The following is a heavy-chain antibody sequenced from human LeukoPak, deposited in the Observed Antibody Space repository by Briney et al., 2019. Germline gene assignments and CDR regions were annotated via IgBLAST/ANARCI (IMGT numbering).Heavy chain of an antibody. Sequence: PSETLSLTCTVSGGSISSSYWSWIRQPPGKGLEWIGYIYYSGSTSYNPSLKSRVTISVDTSKNQFSLKLSSVTAADTVVYYYVRGNRCSSTSCQFYYYYGMDVWGRGTTVTVSS. J-gene: IGHJ6*02. D-gene: IGHD2-2*01. CDR3: VRGNRCSSTSCQFYYYYGMDV. CDR1: GGSISSSY. V-gene: IGHV4-59*01. CDR2: IYYSGST.